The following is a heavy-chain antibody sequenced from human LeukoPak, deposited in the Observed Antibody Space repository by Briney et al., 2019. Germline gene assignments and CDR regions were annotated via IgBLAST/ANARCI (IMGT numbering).Heavy chain of an antibody. D-gene: IGHD3-22*01. Sequence: GESLKISCQGSGYSFTKYWIGWVRQMPGKGLEWMGIIYPGDSDTRYSPSFQGQVTISADKSITTAYLQWSSLKASDTAMYYCARLPRLNYYDSSGYSNAFDIWGQGTVVTVSS. CDR3: ARLPRLNYYDSSGYSNAFDI. CDR2: IYPGDSDT. V-gene: IGHV5-51*01. CDR1: GYSFTKYW. J-gene: IGHJ3*02.